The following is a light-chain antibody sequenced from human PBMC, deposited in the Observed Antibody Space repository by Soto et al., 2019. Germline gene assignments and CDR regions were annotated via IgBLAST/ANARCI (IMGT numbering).Light chain of an antibody. CDR2: GAS. Sequence: EIVMTQSPATLSVSPGESATLSCRASQSVSSNLAWYQQKPGQAPRLLIYGASTRATGIPAKFSGRGSATEFTLTISSLQSEECAVYYCLQCNDWPHTCGQGTKLETK. CDR1: QSVSSN. J-gene: IGKJ2*01. CDR3: LQCNDWPHT. V-gene: IGKV3-15*01.